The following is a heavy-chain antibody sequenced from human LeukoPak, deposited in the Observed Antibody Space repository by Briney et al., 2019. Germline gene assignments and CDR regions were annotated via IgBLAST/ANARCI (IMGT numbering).Heavy chain of an antibody. V-gene: IGHV3-48*01. Sequence: GGSLRLSCAASGFTFSSYGMTWVRQAPGKGLEWVSYISSSSSTIYYADSVKGRFTISRDNSKNTLYLEMNSLRAEDTAVYYCAKDIGSSYDYWGQGILVTVSS. D-gene: IGHD3-10*01. CDR1: GFTFSSYG. CDR2: ISSSSSTI. J-gene: IGHJ4*02. CDR3: AKDIGSSYDY.